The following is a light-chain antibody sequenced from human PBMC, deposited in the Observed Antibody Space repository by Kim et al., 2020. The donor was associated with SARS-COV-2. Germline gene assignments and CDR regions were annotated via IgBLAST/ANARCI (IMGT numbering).Light chain of an antibody. CDR1: QSGSSN. CDR2: GAS. Sequence: VSPGERATLSCRGSQSGSSNLAWYQQKPGQAPRLLIYGASTRATGIPARFSGSASGTEFTLTISSLQSEDFAVYYCQQYNNWLGTFGQGTKVDIK. J-gene: IGKJ1*01. CDR3: QQYNNWLGT. V-gene: IGKV3-15*01.